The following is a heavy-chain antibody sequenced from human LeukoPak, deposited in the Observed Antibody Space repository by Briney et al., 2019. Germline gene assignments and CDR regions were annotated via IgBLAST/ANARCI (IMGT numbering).Heavy chain of an antibody. CDR3: AKGSLRYFDRSLPPGFDP. D-gene: IGHD3-9*01. Sequence: GGSLRLSCAASGFTFSSYAMSWVRQAPGKGLEWVSAISGSGGSTYYADSVKGRFTISRDNSKNTLYLQMNSLRAEDTAVYYCAKGSLRYFDRSLPPGFDPWGQGTLVTVSS. CDR2: ISGSGGST. CDR1: GFTFSSYA. J-gene: IGHJ5*02. V-gene: IGHV3-23*01.